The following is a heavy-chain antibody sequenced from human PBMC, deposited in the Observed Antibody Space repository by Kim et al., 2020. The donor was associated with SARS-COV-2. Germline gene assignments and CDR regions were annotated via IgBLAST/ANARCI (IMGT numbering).Heavy chain of an antibody. D-gene: IGHD6-19*01. CDR1: GYTFNTSG. J-gene: IGHJ4*01. CDR2: TSSYNGDT. V-gene: IGHV1-18*01. Sequence: ASVKVSCRASGYTFNTSGVSWVRQAPGQGLEWMGWTSSYNGDTLYSEKFQARVTMTTDTSTRTAYMEVRSLTSDETAIYYCVRDEWGSGGAFDYLGQGTL. CDR3: VRDEWGSGGAFDY.